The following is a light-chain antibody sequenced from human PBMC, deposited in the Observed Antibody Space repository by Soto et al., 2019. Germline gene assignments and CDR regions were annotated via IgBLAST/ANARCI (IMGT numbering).Light chain of an antibody. J-gene: IGKJ2*01. V-gene: IGKV3-20*01. CDR1: QSVSSSY. CDR3: QQYGSSSYT. CDR2: GAS. Sequence: EIVLTQSPGTLSLSPGERATLSCRASQSVSSSYLAWYQQKPGQAPRLLIYGASSRATGIPDRFSGSGSGRHFTLTISRLEPEDFAVYYWQQYGSSSYTFGQGTKLEIK.